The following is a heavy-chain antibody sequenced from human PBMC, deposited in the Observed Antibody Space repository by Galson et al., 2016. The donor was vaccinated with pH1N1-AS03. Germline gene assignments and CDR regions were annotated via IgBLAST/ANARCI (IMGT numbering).Heavy chain of an antibody. CDR2: ITSDSSHI. Sequence: SLRLSCAASGFTFSTYSMNWVRQAPGKGLEWVSFITSDSSHIYYADSLKGRFTISRDNAKNSLYLQMNSLRSEDTAVYFCARGYRAYDYSDYWGQGTVVTV. V-gene: IGHV3-21*04. CDR3: ARGYRAYDYSDY. CDR1: GFTFSTYS. J-gene: IGHJ4*02. D-gene: IGHD3-16*02.